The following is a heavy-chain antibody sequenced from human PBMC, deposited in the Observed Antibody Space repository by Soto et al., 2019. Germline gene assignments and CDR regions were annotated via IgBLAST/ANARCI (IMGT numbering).Heavy chain of an antibody. CDR3: ARLISAAVHYYYYMDV. Sequence: SETLSLASAVYGGSFSGYYWSWIRQPPGKGLERIGEINHSGSTNYNPSIKSRVTISVDTSKNQFSLKLSSVTAADTAVYYCARLISAAVHYYYYMDVWGKGTTGTVSS. V-gene: IGHV4-34*01. CDR1: GGSFSGYY. CDR2: INHSGST. D-gene: IGHD6-13*01. J-gene: IGHJ6*03.